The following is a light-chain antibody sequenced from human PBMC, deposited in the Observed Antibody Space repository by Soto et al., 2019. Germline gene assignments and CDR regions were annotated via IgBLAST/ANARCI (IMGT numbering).Light chain of an antibody. CDR1: SSDVGGYNY. CDR2: EVS. Sequence: QSVLTQPASVSGSPGQSITISCTGTSSDVGGYNYVSWYQQHPGEAPKLLIYEVSDRPSGVSNRFSGSKSGNTASLTISGRQAEDESDYYCCSYTSTSTYVFGTGTKLTVL. V-gene: IGLV2-14*01. CDR3: CSYTSTSTYV. J-gene: IGLJ1*01.